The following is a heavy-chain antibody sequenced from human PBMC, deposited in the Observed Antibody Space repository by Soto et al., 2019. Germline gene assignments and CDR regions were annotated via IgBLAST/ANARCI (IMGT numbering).Heavy chain of an antibody. CDR1: GFIFNNYA. CDR3: AKDSRYSDYVRAFDV. D-gene: IGHD5-12*01. CDR2: ISGSGFSA. Sequence: EVQVLESGGGLVQPGGSLRLSCVASGFIFNNYAMTWVRQAPGKGLEWVSFISGSGFSADYADSVKGRFTVSRDFSQNTVYLQMDSLRAEDTALYYCAKDSRYSDYVRAFDVWGQGTMVTVSS. V-gene: IGHV3-23*01. J-gene: IGHJ3*01.